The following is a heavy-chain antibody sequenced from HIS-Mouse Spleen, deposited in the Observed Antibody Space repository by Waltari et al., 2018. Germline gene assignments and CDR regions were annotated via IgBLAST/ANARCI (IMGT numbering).Heavy chain of an antibody. CDR2: IYYSGST. CDR1: GGSISSSSYY. CDR3: ARGWRVAAAGAFDI. Sequence: QLQLQESGPGLVKPSETLSLTCTVSGGSISSSSYYWGWIRQPPGKGLEWIGSIYYSGSTYYNPSLKSRVTISVDTSKNQFSLKLSSVTAADTAVYYCARGWRVAAAGAFDIWGQGTMVTVSS. V-gene: IGHV4-39*07. D-gene: IGHD6-13*01. J-gene: IGHJ3*02.